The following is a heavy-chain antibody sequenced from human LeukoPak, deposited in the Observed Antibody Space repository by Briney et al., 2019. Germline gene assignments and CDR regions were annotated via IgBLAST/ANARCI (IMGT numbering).Heavy chain of an antibody. V-gene: IGHV3-66*01. J-gene: IGHJ4*02. CDR3: ATQNYYDSSGYYDY. D-gene: IGHD3-22*01. CDR1: GFTVSSNY. CDR2: IYSGGST. Sequence: GGSLRLSCAASGFTVSSNYMSWVRQAPGKGLEWVSVIYSGGSTYYADSVKGRFTISRDNSKNTLYLKMNRLRAEDTAVYYCATQNYYDSSGYYDYWGQGTLVTVSS.